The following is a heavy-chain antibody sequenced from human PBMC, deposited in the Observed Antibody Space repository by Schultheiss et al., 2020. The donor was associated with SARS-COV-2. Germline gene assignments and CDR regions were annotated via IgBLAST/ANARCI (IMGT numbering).Heavy chain of an antibody. V-gene: IGHV3-21*01. CDR2: ISSSSSYI. Sequence: GGSLRLSCAASGFTFSSYSMNWVRQAPGKGLQWVSSISSSSSYIYYGDSVKGRFTISRDNAKNSLYLQMNSLRAEDTAVYYCARDGVDSAMVTQGFAYWGQGTLVTVSS. J-gene: IGHJ4*02. CDR1: GFTFSSYS. D-gene: IGHD5-18*01. CDR3: ARDGVDSAMVTQGFAY.